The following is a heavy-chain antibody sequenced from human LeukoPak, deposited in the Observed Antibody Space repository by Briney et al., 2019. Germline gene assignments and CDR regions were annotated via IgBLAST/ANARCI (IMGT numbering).Heavy chain of an antibody. CDR2: IYPDSGGT. V-gene: IGHV1-2*02. CDR1: GYTFTGYY. Sequence: ASVRVSCKASGYTFTGYYMHWVRQAPGQGLEWMGWIYPDSGGTNYAQKFQDRVTMTWDTSVSTAYMELSSLTSDDTAVYYCARDPRLAVAVTGFLEANWFDPWGQGTLVTVSS. CDR3: ARDPRLAVAVTGFLEANWFDP. J-gene: IGHJ5*02. D-gene: IGHD6-19*01.